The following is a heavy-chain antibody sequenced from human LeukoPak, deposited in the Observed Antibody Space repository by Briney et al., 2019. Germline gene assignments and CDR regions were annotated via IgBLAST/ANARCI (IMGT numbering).Heavy chain of an antibody. CDR1: GYTLTELS. D-gene: IGHD3-10*01. J-gene: IGHJ4*02. CDR3: ARAGGYYGSGSKFIVDY. CDR2: FDPEDGET. V-gene: IGHV1-24*01. Sequence: ASVKVSCKVSGYTLTELSMHWVRQAPGKGLEWMGGFDPEDGETIYAQKFQGRVTMTEDTSTDTAYMELSSLRSEDTAVYYCARAGGYYGSGSKFIVDYWGQGTLVTVSS.